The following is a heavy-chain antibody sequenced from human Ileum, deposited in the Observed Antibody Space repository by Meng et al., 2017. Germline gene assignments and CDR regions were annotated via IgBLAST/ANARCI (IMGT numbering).Heavy chain of an antibody. J-gene: IGHJ4*02. CDR3: ARGEYSYGLLFDY. V-gene: IGHV3-21*01. CDR1: GFTISSYS. CDR2: ISSSSSYI. D-gene: IGHD5-18*01. Sequence: EVQVVGAVGGLGKPGGSLSLSCAVTGFTISSYSMNWVRQAPGKGLEWVSSISSSSSYIYYADSVKGRFTISRDNAKNSLYLQMNSLRAEDTAVYYCARGEYSYGLLFDYWGQGTLVTVSS.